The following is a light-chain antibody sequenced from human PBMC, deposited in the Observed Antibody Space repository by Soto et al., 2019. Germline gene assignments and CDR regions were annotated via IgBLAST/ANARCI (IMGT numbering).Light chain of an antibody. CDR1: SSDVGDYKY. V-gene: IGLV2-14*01. Sequence: QSVLTQPASVSGSPGQSITISCTGSSSDVGDYKYVSWYQQHPGKAPKLMIYEVSNRPSEVSNRFSGSKSGNTASLTISGLQAEDEADYYCSSQTTSDTLVFGGGTKVTVL. J-gene: IGLJ3*02. CDR2: EVS. CDR3: SSQTTSDTLV.